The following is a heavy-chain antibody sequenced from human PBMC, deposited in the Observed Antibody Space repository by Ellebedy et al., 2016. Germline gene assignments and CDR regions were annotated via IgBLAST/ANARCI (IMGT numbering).Heavy chain of an antibody. J-gene: IGHJ6*02. CDR2: ISSSSSYI. Sequence: GGSLRLXXAASGFTFSSYSMNWVRQAPGKGLEWVSSISSSSSYIYYTDSVKGRFTIFRDNAKNSLYLQMNSLRAEDTAVYYCARERNYYDSSGYMDVWGQGTTVTVSS. D-gene: IGHD3-22*01. CDR3: ARERNYYDSSGYMDV. V-gene: IGHV3-21*01. CDR1: GFTFSSYS.